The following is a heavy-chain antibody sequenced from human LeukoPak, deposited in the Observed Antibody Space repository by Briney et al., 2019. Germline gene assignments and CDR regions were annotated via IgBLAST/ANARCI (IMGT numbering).Heavy chain of an antibody. Sequence: PSETLSLTCAVYGGSFSGYYWSWIRKPPGKGLEWIGEINHSGSTNYNPSLKSRVTISVDTSKNQFSLKLSSVTAADTAVYYCTRGRSGWKNWFDPWGQGTLVTVSS. CDR1: GGSFSGYY. CDR3: TRGRSGWKNWFDP. D-gene: IGHD6-19*01. V-gene: IGHV4-34*01. J-gene: IGHJ5*02. CDR2: INHSGST.